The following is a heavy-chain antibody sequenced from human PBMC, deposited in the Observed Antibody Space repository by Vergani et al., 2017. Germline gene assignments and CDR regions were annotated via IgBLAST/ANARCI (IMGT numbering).Heavy chain of an antibody. CDR3: ARDTYRFFDF. V-gene: IGHV3-30-3*01. CDR1: GFTFSNFP. D-gene: IGHD2/OR15-2a*01. CDR2: ISYDGNDK. J-gene: IGHJ4*02. Sequence: QVQLVESGGGVVQPGRSLRLSCAVSGFTFSNFPMHWVRQAPGKGLEWVAVISYDGNDKYYADSVRGRFTISRDSAKNSLYLQMNSLRAEDTAVYFCARDTYRFFDFWGRGTLVSVSS.